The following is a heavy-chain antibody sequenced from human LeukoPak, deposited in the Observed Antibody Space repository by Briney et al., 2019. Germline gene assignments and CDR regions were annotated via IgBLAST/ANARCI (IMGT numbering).Heavy chain of an antibody. CDR1: GVSFSGYY. CDR3: AGGRGAAVTTLGYFDY. Sequence: SSETLSLTCAVYGVSFSGYYWSWIRQPPGKGLEWIGEINHSGSTNYNPSLKSRVTISVDTSKNQFSLKLSSVTAADTAVYYCAGGRGAAVTTLGYFDYWGQGTLVTVSS. CDR2: INHSGST. V-gene: IGHV4-34*01. J-gene: IGHJ4*02. D-gene: IGHD4-17*01.